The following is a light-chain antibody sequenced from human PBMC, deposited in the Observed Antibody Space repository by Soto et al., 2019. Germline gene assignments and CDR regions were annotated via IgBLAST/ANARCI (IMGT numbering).Light chain of an antibody. CDR1: QDISNY. Sequence: EMPITHSPSSLSASLLYRVTITCHASQDISNYLNWYQQKPGEAPKLLIYDASKLETGVPSRFSGSGSGTDFTFTISSLQPEDFATYHCQQYDHLPITFGQGTRLEIK. V-gene: IGKV1-33*01. J-gene: IGKJ5*01. CDR3: QQYDHLPIT. CDR2: DAS.